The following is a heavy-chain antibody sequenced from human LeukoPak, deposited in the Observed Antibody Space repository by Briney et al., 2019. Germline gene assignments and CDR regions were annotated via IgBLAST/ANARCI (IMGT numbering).Heavy chain of an antibody. CDR1: GGSISSGSYY. CDR3: ARHAPPRDSSSWYVPRFDP. D-gene: IGHD6-13*01. Sequence: SETLSLTCTVSGGSISSGSYYWSWIRQPPGKGLEWIGYIYYSGSTNYNPSLKSRVTISVDTSKNQFSLKLSSVTAADTAVYYCARHAPPRDSSSWYVPRFDPWGQGTLVTVSS. J-gene: IGHJ5*02. V-gene: IGHV4-61*01. CDR2: IYYSGST.